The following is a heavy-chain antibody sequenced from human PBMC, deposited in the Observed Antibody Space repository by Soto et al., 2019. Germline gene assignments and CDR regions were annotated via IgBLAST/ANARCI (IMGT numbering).Heavy chain of an antibody. CDR3: TRASSDRNHMEV. CDR2: ITESGGDT. J-gene: IGHJ6*02. Sequence: WGSLRLSCAASGFTFGNFVLRWVRQTPGKGLEWVSTITESGGDTYYTYSVKGRFTISRDNSKNTLYLQMTSLRAEDTALYYCTRASSDRNHMEVWGPGTTVTVSS. V-gene: IGHV3-23*01. CDR1: GFTFGNFV.